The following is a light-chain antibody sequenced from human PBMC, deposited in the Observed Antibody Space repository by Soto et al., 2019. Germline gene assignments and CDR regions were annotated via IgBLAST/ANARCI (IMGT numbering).Light chain of an antibody. CDR2: EVS. CDR1: SSDVGGYKY. Sequence: QSALTQPPSAPGSPGQSVTISCTGTSSDVGGYKYVSWYQQYPGKAPELLIYEVSKRPSGVPDRFSGSRSGNTASLTVSGLQAEDEADYYCSSYVGSNDFYVFGTGTKLTVL. CDR3: SSYVGSNDFYV. V-gene: IGLV2-8*01. J-gene: IGLJ1*01.